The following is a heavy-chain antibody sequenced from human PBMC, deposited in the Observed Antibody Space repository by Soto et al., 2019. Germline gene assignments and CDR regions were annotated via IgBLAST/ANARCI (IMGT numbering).Heavy chain of an antibody. CDR2: IFSNDEK. D-gene: IGHD6-13*01. Sequence: QVTVKESGPVLVKPTETLTLTCTVSAFSLSNAALGVSWIRQPPGKALEWLAHIFSNDEKSYSTSLKSKLAISXDPXKSQVVLTMTNMDPVDTATYYCASTDTTSWYWCDPWGQGTLVTVSS. CDR1: AFSLSNAALG. V-gene: IGHV2-26*04. J-gene: IGHJ5*02. CDR3: ASTDTTSWYWCDP.